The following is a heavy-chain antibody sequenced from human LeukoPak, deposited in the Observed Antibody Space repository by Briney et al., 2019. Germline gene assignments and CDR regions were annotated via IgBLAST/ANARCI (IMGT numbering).Heavy chain of an antibody. CDR2: ISSSSSYI. J-gene: IGHJ4*02. CDR3: ARDPHDYGGNPEGY. CDR1: GFTFSSYS. Sequence: GGSLRLSCAASGFTFSSYSMNWVRQAPGKGLEWVSSISSSSSYIYYADSAKGRFTISRDNAKNSLYLQMNSLRAEDTAVYYCARDPHDYGGNPEGYWGQGTLVTVSS. D-gene: IGHD4-23*01. V-gene: IGHV3-21*01.